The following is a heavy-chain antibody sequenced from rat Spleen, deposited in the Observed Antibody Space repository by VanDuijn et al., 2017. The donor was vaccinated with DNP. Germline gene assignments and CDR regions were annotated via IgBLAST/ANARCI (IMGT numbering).Heavy chain of an antibody. CDR1: GFTFSNYD. J-gene: IGHJ2*01. CDR3: AREQHYHCDY. CDR2: INTDGGST. Sequence: EVQLVESGGGLVQPGRSMKLSCAASGFTFSNYDMAWVRQLPGKGLEWVASINTDGGSTYYPDSLKGRFTISRDNAKNTVYLQMNSLKSEDTATYYCAREQHYHCDYWGQGVMVTVSS. D-gene: IGHD1-10*01. V-gene: IGHV5-25*01.